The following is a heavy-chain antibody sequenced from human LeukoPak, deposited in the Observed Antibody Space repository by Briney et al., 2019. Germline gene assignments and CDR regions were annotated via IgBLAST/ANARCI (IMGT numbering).Heavy chain of an antibody. V-gene: IGHV3-23*01. J-gene: IGHJ4*02. Sequence: GGSLRLSCAASGFTFSSYGMSWIRQAPGKGLGWVSAISGGGGTTYYADSVKGRFTISRDNSKNTLYLQMNSLRAEDTAVYYCANMVRGSLAGPDYWGQGILVTVSS. CDR3: ANMVRGSLAGPDY. CDR1: GFTFSSYG. D-gene: IGHD6-19*01. CDR2: ISGGGGTT.